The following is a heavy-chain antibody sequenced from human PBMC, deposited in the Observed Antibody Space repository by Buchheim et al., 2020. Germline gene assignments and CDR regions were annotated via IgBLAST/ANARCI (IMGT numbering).Heavy chain of an antibody. D-gene: IGHD2-2*01. Sequence: QVQLVESGGGVVQPGGSLRLSCAASGFTFNTYGMNWARQAPGKGLEWVALIWHDGSIKYYGDSVKGRFTISRDNSKNTVFLQMSSLRPEDTAVYYCAKWGTYCGNPICSSYFGHWGQGTL. V-gene: IGHV3-30*02. CDR2: IWHDGSIK. CDR1: GFTFNTYG. J-gene: IGHJ4*02. CDR3: AKWGTYCGNPICSSYFGH.